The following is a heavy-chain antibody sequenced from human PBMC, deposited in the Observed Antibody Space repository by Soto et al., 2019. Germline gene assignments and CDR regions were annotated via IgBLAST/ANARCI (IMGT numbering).Heavy chain of an antibody. V-gene: IGHV1-3*01. CDR2: INAGNGNT. Sequence: ASVKVSCKASGYTFTSCGIHWVRHAPGQRLEWTGWINAGNGNTKYSEKFQGRVTITRDTSAITAYLELSSLRYEDTGVYCCARDPNDSSAYYHHYYYGMDVWGQGTTVTVSS. CDR3: ARDPNDSSAYYHHYYYGMDV. D-gene: IGHD3-22*01. J-gene: IGHJ6*02. CDR1: GYTFTSCG.